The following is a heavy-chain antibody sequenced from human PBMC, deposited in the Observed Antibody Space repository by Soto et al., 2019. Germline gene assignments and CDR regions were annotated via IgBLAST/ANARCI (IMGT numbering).Heavy chain of an antibody. V-gene: IGHV3-48*01. Sequence: GGSLRLSCAASGFTFSAYTITWVRQAPGKGLDWVSSIRGGGDIIRYADSVKGRFTLSRDNAKNSLFLQMDSLRAEDTALYFCARGSSASGYDYWGQGTLVTAPQ. CDR3: ARGSSASGYDY. J-gene: IGHJ4*02. CDR1: GFTFSAYT. D-gene: IGHD3-10*01. CDR2: IRGGGDII.